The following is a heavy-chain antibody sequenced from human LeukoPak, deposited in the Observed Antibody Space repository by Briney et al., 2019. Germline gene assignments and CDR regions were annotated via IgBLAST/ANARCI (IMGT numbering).Heavy chain of an antibody. CDR2: IRYDGTNK. D-gene: IGHD2-21*02. CDR3: AKDRAFGDYFES. J-gene: IGHJ5*01. CDR1: GFTSSTFG. V-gene: IGHV3-30*02. Sequence: GGSLRLSCAASGFTSSTFGMHWIRQAPGKGLEWVAFIRYDGTNKQYLDSVKARFTISRDNSNNMLYLQMNSLRPEDTGVYYCAKDRAFGDYFESWGQGTLVTVSS.